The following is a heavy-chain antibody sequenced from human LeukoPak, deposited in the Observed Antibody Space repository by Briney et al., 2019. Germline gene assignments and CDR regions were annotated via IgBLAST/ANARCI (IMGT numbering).Heavy chain of an antibody. CDR3: ARVPGIAVALHFDY. D-gene: IGHD6-19*01. Sequence: AASVKVSCKASGYTFTSYGISWVRQAPGQGLEWMGWISAYNGNTNYAQKLQGRVTMTTDTSTSTAYMELRSLRSDDTAVYYCARVPGIAVALHFDYWGQGTLVTVSS. J-gene: IGHJ4*02. CDR1: GYTFTSYG. V-gene: IGHV1-18*01. CDR2: ISAYNGNT.